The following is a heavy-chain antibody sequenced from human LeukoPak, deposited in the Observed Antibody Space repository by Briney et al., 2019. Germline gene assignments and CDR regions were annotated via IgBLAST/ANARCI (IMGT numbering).Heavy chain of an antibody. CDR2: ISSGTGTI. V-gene: IGHV3-48*02. CDR3: GFSGNYGVY. CDR1: GFTFANYN. D-gene: IGHD1-26*01. J-gene: IGHJ4*02. Sequence: GGSLRLSCAASGFTFANYNMNWVRQAPGKGLEGGSYISSGTGTISYADSVKGRFTNSRNNPRNSLYLQLNSLRDEDTAVYLCGFSGNYGVYWGQGTLVTVSS.